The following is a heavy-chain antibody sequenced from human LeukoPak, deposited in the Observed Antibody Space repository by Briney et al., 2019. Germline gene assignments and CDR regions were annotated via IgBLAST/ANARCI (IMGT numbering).Heavy chain of an antibody. D-gene: IGHD3-10*01. J-gene: IGHJ5*02. Sequence: PSQTLSLTCAVSGASISSGGYSWSWIRQPPGKGLEWIGYIYHSGSTYYNPSLKSRVTISVDRSKNQFSLKLSSVTAADTAVYYCAREITMVRGVIITGWFDPWGQGTLVTVSS. CDR2: IYHSGST. CDR1: GASISSGGYS. V-gene: IGHV4-30-2*01. CDR3: AREITMVRGVIITGWFDP.